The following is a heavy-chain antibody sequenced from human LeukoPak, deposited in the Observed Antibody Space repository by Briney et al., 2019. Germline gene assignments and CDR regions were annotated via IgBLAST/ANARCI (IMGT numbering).Heavy chain of an antibody. J-gene: IGHJ4*02. CDR2: ISSSSSYI. Sequence: GGSLRLSCAASGFTFSSYSMNWVRQAPGKGLEWVSSISSSSSYIYYADSVKGRITISRDNAKNSLYLQMNSLRAEDTAVYYCAREVDYYDSSGYPDYWGQGTLVTVSS. CDR1: GFTFSSYS. D-gene: IGHD3-22*01. V-gene: IGHV3-21*01. CDR3: AREVDYYDSSGYPDY.